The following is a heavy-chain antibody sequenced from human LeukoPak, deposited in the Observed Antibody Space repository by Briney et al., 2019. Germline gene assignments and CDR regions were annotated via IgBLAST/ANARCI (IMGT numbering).Heavy chain of an antibody. Sequence: GGSLRLSCAASGFTFSSYWMSWVRQVPGKGLEWVANIKQDGSEFYYVDSVKGRFTISRDNAKNSLFLQMNSLRADDTAVYYCARGTMVRDAFDVWGQGTMVTVSS. J-gene: IGHJ3*01. D-gene: IGHD3-10*01. CDR3: ARGTMVRDAFDV. V-gene: IGHV3-7*01. CDR2: IKQDGSEF. CDR1: GFTFSSYW.